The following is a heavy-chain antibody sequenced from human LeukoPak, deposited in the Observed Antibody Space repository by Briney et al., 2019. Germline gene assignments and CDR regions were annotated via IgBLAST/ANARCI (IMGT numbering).Heavy chain of an antibody. CDR3: ARVGYSFSINDWSPTGLGAYPTKYYYYMDV. CDR1: GGSFSDYS. J-gene: IGHJ6*03. CDR2: INQSGGI. Sequence: SETLSLTCAVYGGSFSDYSLTWIRQPPGKGLEWIGEINQSGGINHNPSLVSRIIMSVDTSKNQIYLKVSCVTAADTAVYYCARVGYSFSINDWSPTGLGAYPTKYYYYMDVWGKGTTVTVSS. V-gene: IGHV4-34*10. D-gene: IGHD5-18*01.